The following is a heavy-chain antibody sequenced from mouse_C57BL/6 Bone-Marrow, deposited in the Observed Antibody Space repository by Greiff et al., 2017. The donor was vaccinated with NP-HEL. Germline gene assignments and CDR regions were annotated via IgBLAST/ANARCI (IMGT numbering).Heavy chain of an antibody. CDR1: GFTFSSYT. CDR2: ISGGGGNT. D-gene: IGHD4-1*01. CDR3: ARQELGGFAY. J-gene: IGHJ3*01. V-gene: IGHV5-9*01. Sequence: EVKVVESGGGLVKPGGSLKLSCAASGFTFSSYTMSWVRQTPEKRLEWVATISGGGGNTYYPDSVTGRFTISRDNAKNTLYLQMSSLRSEDTALYYCARQELGGFAYWGQGTLVTVSA.